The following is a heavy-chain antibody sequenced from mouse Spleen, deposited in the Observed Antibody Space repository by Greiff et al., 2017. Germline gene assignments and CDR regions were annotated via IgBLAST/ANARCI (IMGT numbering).Heavy chain of an antibody. CDR2: INPGSGGT. D-gene: IGHD1-1*02. V-gene: IGHV1-54*01. J-gene: IGHJ2*01. CDR1: GYAFTNYL. CDR3: ARSGWGPYYFDY. Sequence: VKLQESGAELVRPGTSVKVSCKASGYAFTNYLIEWVKQRPGQGLEWIGVINPGSGGTNYNEKFKGKATLTADKSSSTAYMQLSSLTSDDSAVYFCARSGWGPYYFDYWGQGTTLTVSS.